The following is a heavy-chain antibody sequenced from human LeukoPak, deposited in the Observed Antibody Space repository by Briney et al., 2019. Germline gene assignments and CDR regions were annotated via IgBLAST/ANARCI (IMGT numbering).Heavy chain of an antibody. CDR2: IIPILGIA. V-gene: IGHV1-69*04. CDR1: GGTFSSYA. CDR3: ARVYCGGDCYSHYYYYGMDV. J-gene: IGHJ6*02. D-gene: IGHD2-21*02. Sequence: SVKLSCKASGGTFSSYAISWVPQAPGQGLEWMGRIIPILGIANYAQKFQGRVTNTADKSTSTAYMELSSLRSEDTAVYYCARVYCGGDCYSHYYYYGMDVWGQGTTVTVSS.